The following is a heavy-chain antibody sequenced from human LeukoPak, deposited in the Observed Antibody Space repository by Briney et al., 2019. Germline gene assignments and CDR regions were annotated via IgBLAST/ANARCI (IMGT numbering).Heavy chain of an antibody. V-gene: IGHV4-59*01. CDR2: IYYSGST. CDR1: GGSISSYY. CDR3: ARDKGIMIVGLDAFDI. Sequence: SETLSLTCTVSGGSISSYYWSWIRQPPGKGLEWIGYIYYSGSTNYNPSLKSRVTISVDTSKNQFSLKLSSVTAADTAVYYCARDKGIMIVGLDAFDIWGQGTMVTVSS. D-gene: IGHD3-22*01. J-gene: IGHJ3*02.